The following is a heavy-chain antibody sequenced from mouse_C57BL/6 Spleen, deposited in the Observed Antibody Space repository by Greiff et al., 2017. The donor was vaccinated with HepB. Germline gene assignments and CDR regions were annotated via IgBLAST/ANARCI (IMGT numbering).Heavy chain of an antibody. Sequence: QVQLQQPGAELVKPGASVKLSCKASGYTFTSYWMQWVKQRPGQGLEWIGKIDPSDSYTNYNQKFKGKATLTVDTSSSTAYMQLSSLTSEDSAVYYCAGGYGYFDYWGQGTTLTVSS. D-gene: IGHD2-2*01. CDR3: AGGYGYFDY. CDR1: GYTFTSYW. J-gene: IGHJ2*01. V-gene: IGHV1-50*01. CDR2: IDPSDSYT.